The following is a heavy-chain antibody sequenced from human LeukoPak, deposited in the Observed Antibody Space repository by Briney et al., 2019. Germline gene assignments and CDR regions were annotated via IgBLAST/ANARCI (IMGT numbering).Heavy chain of an antibody. V-gene: IGHV1-2*02. CDR2: INPNSGGT. CDR3: ARGEAIVVLPAAMDY. Sequence: ASVTVSCTASRYTFTGYYMHWVRQAPGQWLEWMGWINPNSGGTNYAQKFQGRVTMTRDTSISTAYMELSRLKSDDTAVYYCARGEAIVVLPAAMDYWGQGTLVTVPS. J-gene: IGHJ4*02. D-gene: IGHD2-2*01. CDR1: RYTFTGYY.